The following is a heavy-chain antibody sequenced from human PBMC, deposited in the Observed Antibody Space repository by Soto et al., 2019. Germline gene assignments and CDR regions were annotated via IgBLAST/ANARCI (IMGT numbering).Heavy chain of an antibody. CDR3: ARVWSGYYIWFDP. J-gene: IGHJ5*02. Sequence: GGSLRLSCAASGFTFSSYWMSWVRQAPGKGLEWVANIKQDGSEKYYVDSVKGRFTISRDNAKNSLYLQMNSLRAEDTAVYYCARVWSGYYIWFDPWGQGTLVTVSS. V-gene: IGHV3-7*04. CDR2: IKQDGSEK. CDR1: GFTFSSYW. D-gene: IGHD3-3*01.